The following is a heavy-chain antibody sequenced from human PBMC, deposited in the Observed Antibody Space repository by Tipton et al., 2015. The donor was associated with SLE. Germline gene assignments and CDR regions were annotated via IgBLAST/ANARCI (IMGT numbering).Heavy chain of an antibody. Sequence: QLVQSGPEVKKPGASVKVSCKASGYTFRSHGISWVRQAPGQGPEWMGWISTYNGNTKYAQRVQGRVSMTRDTSTSTAYMELRSLRSDDTAVYYCAREGSVAGMNDYWGQGTLVPVSS. D-gene: IGHD6-19*01. CDR1: GYTFRSHG. CDR3: AREGSVAGMNDY. V-gene: IGHV1-18*01. CDR2: ISTYNGNT. J-gene: IGHJ4*02.